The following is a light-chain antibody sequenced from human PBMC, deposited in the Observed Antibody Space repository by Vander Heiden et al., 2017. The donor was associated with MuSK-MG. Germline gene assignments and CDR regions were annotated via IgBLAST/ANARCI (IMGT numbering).Light chain of an antibody. V-gene: IGLV2-11*01. CDR2: DVS. J-gene: IGLJ1*01. Sequence: QSALTQPRSVSGSPGQSVTISCTGTSSDVGGYNYVPWYQQYPGKAPKLMIYDVSKRPSGVPDRFSGSKSGNTASLTISGLQAEDEADYYCCSYAGIYTLIFGIGTKVTVL. CDR1: SSDVGGYNY. CDR3: CSYAGIYTLI.